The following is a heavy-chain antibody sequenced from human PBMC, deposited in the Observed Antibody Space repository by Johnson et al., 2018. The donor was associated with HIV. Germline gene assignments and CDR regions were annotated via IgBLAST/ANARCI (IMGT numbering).Heavy chain of an antibody. CDR3: AKSSSATYYGDAFDM. V-gene: IGHV3-23*04. Sequence: VQLVESGGGLVQPGGSLRLSCAASGFTFSNYAMSWVRQAPGKGLEWVSSISGSGGSKYYADSAKGRFTISRDNSKNTLYLQMNSLRPEDTAVYYCAKSSSATYYGDAFDMWGQGTMVTVSS. CDR1: GFTFSNYA. J-gene: IGHJ3*02. D-gene: IGHD3-10*01. CDR2: ISGSGGSK.